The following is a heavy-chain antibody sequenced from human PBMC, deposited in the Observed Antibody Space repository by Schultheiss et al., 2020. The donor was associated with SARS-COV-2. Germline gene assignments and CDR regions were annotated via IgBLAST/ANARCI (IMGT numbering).Heavy chain of an antibody. Sequence: GGSLRLSCAASGFTFSSYAMHWVRQAPGKGLEWVAVISYDGSNKYYADSVKGRFTISRDNSKNTLYLQMNSLRAEDTAVYYCAREDHDSSGYHSGLYFDYWGQGTLVTVSS. V-gene: IGHV3-30*01. CDR3: AREDHDSSGYHSGLYFDY. CDR1: GFTFSSYA. J-gene: IGHJ4*02. D-gene: IGHD3-22*01. CDR2: ISYDGSNK.